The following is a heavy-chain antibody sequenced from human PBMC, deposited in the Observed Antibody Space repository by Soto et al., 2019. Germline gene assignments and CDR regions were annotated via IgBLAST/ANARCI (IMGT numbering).Heavy chain of an antibody. Sequence: QAPGKGLEWVAIIRFDGSNEEYADSVKGRFTISRDNSKNTLYLQMNTLGAEDTAVYYCARDGIGGTVFRGYLDYWGRGTVVTVSS. V-gene: IGHV3-33*01. CDR3: ARDGIGGTVFRGYLDY. J-gene: IGHJ4*02. CDR2: IRFDGSNE. D-gene: IGHD1-7*01.